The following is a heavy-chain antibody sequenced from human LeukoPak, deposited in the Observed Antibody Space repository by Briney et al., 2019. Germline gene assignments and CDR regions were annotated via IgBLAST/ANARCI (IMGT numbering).Heavy chain of an antibody. V-gene: IGHV3-21*01. Sequence: NPGGSLRLSCAASGFTFSSYTINWVRQAPGKGLEWVSAISGDSRYIYYADSVKGRFTISRDNSKNTPYLQMNSLGAEDTAVYYCAKDRIAARLGPDAFDIWGQGTMVTVSS. D-gene: IGHD6-6*01. J-gene: IGHJ3*02. CDR1: GFTFSSYT. CDR2: ISGDSRYI. CDR3: AKDRIAARLGPDAFDI.